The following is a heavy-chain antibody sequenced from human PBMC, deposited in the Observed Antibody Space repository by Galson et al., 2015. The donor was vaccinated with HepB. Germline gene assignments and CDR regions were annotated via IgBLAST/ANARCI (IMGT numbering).Heavy chain of an antibody. J-gene: IGHJ4*02. V-gene: IGHV1-18*01. D-gene: IGHD6-13*01. CDR1: GYSFTNYG. Sequence: VKKPGASVRVSCKTSGYSFTNYGIGWVRQAPGQGLEWMGWISGYSGDTKYAQNFQVRVTLTTDRPTTTSYMELRNLRSDDTAVYYCARVGTAAGFLEYWGQGTLVTVSS. CDR2: ISGYSGDT. CDR3: ARVGTAAGFLEY.